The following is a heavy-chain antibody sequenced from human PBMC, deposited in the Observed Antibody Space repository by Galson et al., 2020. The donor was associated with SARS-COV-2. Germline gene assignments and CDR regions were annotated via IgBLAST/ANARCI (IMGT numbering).Heavy chain of an antibody. Sequence: RTASVKVSCKASGYTFTSYDINWVRQATGQGLEWMGWMNPNSGNTGYAQKFQGRVTMTRNTSISTAYMELSSLRSEDTAVYYCARGHFLEWLLTSYYFDYWGQGTLVTVSS. V-gene: IGHV1-8*01. J-gene: IGHJ4*02. D-gene: IGHD3-3*01. CDR1: GYTFTSYD. CDR2: MNPNSGNT. CDR3: ARGHFLEWLLTSYYFDY.